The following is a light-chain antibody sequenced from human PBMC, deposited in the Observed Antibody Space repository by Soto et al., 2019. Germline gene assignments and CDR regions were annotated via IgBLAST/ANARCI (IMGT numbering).Light chain of an antibody. V-gene: IGKV3-11*01. CDR2: GAS. CDR3: HQRREWPLS. Sequence: EIVLTQSPATLSLSPGERATLSCRASQSVISYLVWYQQKPGQTPRLLIYGASNRATGIPARFSGSGSGTDVTLTISRLGPGDCAVYYCHQRREWPLSFGGGTKVEIK. J-gene: IGKJ4*01. CDR1: QSVISY.